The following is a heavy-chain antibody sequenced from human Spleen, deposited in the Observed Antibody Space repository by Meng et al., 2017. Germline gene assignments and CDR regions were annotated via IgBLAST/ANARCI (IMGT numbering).Heavy chain of an antibody. V-gene: IGHV1-2*06. CDR3: ARGEFSYAYFDS. D-gene: IGHD5-18*01. CDR2: INPNNGAT. Sequence: VQLVPSGADVKKPGASVKVSCKASGYTFTAYYIHWVRQAPGEGLEWMGRINPNNGATTFAQRFQDRVTVTRDTSINTAYMELSGLTYKDTAMYFCARGEFSYAYFDSWGHGTLVTVSS. J-gene: IGHJ4*01. CDR1: GYTFTAYY.